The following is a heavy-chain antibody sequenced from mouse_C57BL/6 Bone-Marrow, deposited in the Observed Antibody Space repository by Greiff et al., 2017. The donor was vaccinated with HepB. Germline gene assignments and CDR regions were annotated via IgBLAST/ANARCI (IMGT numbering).Heavy chain of an antibody. J-gene: IGHJ3*01. CDR3: ARRASLLSWFAY. CDR1: GYTFPSYW. CDR2: IDPSDSYI. Sequence: QVQVQQPGAEFVKPGASVKLSCKASGYTFPSYWMQWVNKRPGQSLEWIGEIDPSDSYINYNQKFKGKATLTVDTSSSTAYMQLSSLTSEDSAVYYGARRASLLSWFAYWGQGTLVTVSA. V-gene: IGHV1-50*01. D-gene: IGHD3-1*01.